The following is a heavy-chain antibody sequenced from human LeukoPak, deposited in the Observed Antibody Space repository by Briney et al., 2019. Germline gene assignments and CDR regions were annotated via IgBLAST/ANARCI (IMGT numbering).Heavy chain of an antibody. J-gene: IGHJ4*02. CDR1: GFTFSSYA. V-gene: IGHV3-30*04. Sequence: GGSLRLSCAASGFTFSSYAMHWVRQAPGKGLEWVAVISYDGSNKYYADSVKGRFTISRDNSKNTLYLQMNSLRAEDTAVYYCARDPSGSHRDRYFDYWGQGTLVTVSS. D-gene: IGHD1-26*01. CDR2: ISYDGSNK. CDR3: ARDPSGSHRDRYFDY.